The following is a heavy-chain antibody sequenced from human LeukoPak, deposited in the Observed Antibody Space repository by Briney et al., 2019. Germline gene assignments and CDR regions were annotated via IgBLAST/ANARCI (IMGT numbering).Heavy chain of an antibody. D-gene: IGHD2-2*02. CDR1: GGTFSSYA. V-gene: IGHV1-69*05. Sequence: SVKVSCKASGGTFSSYAISWVRQAPGQGLEWMGGIIPIFGTANCAQKFQGGVTITTDESTSTAYMELSSLRSEDTAVYYCARAICSTSCYTGGYYYYMDVWGKGTTVTVSS. CDR2: IIPIFGTA. J-gene: IGHJ6*03. CDR3: ARAICSTSCYTGGYYYYMDV.